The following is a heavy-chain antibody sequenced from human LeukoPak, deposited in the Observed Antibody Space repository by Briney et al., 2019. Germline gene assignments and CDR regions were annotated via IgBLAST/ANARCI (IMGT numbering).Heavy chain of an antibody. CDR1: GYTFTGYY. CDR2: INPNSGGT. CDR3: ARDVGRLTKYSSGWSGYFDY. J-gene: IGHJ4*02. V-gene: IGHV1-2*02. Sequence: ASVKVSCKASGYTFTGYYMHWVRQAPGQGLEWMGWINPNSGGTNYAQKFQGRVTMTRDTSISTAYMELSRLRSDDTAVYYCARDVGRLTKYSSGWSGYFDYWGQGTLVTVSS. D-gene: IGHD6-19*01.